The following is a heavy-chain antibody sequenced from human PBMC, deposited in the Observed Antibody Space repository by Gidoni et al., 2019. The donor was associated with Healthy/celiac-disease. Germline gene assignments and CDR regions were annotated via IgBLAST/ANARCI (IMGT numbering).Heavy chain of an antibody. J-gene: IGHJ3*02. V-gene: IGHV3-33*01. Sequence: QVQLVESGGGVVQPGRSLRLSCPASGFTFSSLGMHWVGQAPGKGLEWVAVIWYDGSNKYYADSVKGRFTISRDNSKNTLYLQMNSLRAEDTAVYYCASLGDWGPEAFDIWGQGTMVTVSS. CDR1: GFTFSSLG. CDR2: IWYDGSNK. CDR3: ASLGDWGPEAFDI. D-gene: IGHD2-21*01.